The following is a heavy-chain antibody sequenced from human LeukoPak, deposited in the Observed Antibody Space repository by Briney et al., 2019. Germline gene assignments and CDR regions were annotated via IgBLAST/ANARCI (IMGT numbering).Heavy chain of an antibody. J-gene: IGHJ4*02. CDR3: ARDAITMVRGVIITRGYFDY. CDR2: ISYDGSNK. Sequence: GSLRLSCAASGFTFSSYAMHWVRQAPGKGLEWVAVISYDGSNKYYADSVKGRFTISRDNSKNTLYLQMNSLRAEDTAVYYCARDAITMVRGVIITRGYFDYWGQGTLVTVSS. D-gene: IGHD3-10*01. CDR1: GFTFSSYA. V-gene: IGHV3-30-3*01.